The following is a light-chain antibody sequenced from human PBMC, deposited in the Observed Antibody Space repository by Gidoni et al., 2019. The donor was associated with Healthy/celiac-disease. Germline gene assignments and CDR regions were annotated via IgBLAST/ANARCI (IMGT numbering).Light chain of an antibody. CDR2: QDS. CDR3: QAWDSSTGV. CDR1: NLGDKY. Sequence: SYELTQQPSVSVSPGQTASITCSGDNLGDKYACWYQQKPGQSPVLVIYQDSKRPSGIPERFSGSNSGNTATLTISGTQAMDEADYYCQAWDSSTGVFGTGTKVTVL. V-gene: IGLV3-1*01. J-gene: IGLJ1*01.